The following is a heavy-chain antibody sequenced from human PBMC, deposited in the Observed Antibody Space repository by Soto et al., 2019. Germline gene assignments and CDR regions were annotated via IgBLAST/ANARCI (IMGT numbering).Heavy chain of an antibody. CDR3: ARPPPPVRIYYYYYMDV. Sequence: QVQLVQSGAEVKKPGASVKVSCKASGYTFTSYGISWVRQAPGQGLEWMGWISAYNGNTNYAQKLQGRVTMTTDTPTSTAYMELRSLRSDDTAVYYCARPPPPVRIYYYYYMDVWGKGTTVTVSS. D-gene: IGHD2-15*01. CDR2: ISAYNGNT. J-gene: IGHJ6*03. V-gene: IGHV1-18*01. CDR1: GYTFTSYG.